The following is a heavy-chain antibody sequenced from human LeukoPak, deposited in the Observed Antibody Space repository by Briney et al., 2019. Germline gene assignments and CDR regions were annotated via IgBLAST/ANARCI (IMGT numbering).Heavy chain of an antibody. V-gene: IGHV1-2*02. CDR1: VYTFTCYY. CDR3: ARGASGVYTVTTSWFDP. CDR2: INPNSGGT. Sequence: GASVTVSFKSSVYTFTCYYMHWVRQAPGQGLEWMGWINPNSGGTNYAQKFQGRVTMTRDTSISTAYMELSRLRSDDTAVYYCARGASGVYTVTTSWFDPWGQGTLVTVSS. J-gene: IGHJ5*02. D-gene: IGHD4-17*01.